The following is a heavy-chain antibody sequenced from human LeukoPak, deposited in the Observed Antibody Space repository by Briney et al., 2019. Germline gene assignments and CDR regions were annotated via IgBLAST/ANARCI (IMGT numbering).Heavy chain of an antibody. CDR3: ATPSTVTSDDFDY. D-gene: IGHD4-17*01. Sequence: ASVKVSCKASGYTFTSYGISWVRQAPGQGLEWMGWISAYNGNTNYAQKFQGRVTMTEDTSTDTAYMELSSLRSEDTAVYYCATPSTVTSDDFDYWGQGTLVTVSS. CDR1: GYTFTSYG. V-gene: IGHV1-18*01. J-gene: IGHJ4*02. CDR2: ISAYNGNT.